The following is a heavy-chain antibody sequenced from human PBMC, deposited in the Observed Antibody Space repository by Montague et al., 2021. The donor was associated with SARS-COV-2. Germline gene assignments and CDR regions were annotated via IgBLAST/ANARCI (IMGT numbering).Heavy chain of an antibody. Sequence: LVKPTQTLSLTCTVSGDSINSGSYYWSWIRQPPGKGLEWIGFIYYSGSTYYNPSLRSRLAISVDTSTNQFSLRLSSVTAADTAVYFCSRMGGNYHCYFDYWGLGTLVTVSS. V-gene: IGHV4-31*03. J-gene: IGHJ4*02. CDR3: SRMGGNYHCYFDY. D-gene: IGHD3-22*01. CDR2: IYYSGST. CDR1: GDSINSGSYY.